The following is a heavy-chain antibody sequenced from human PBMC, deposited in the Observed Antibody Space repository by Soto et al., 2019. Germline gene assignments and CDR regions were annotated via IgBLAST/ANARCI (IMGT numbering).Heavy chain of an antibody. V-gene: IGHV3-53*01. CDR1: GFTVSSNY. J-gene: IGHJ6*02. CDR3: ARDTIAAADPYYYYGMDV. CDR2: IYSGGST. D-gene: IGHD6-13*01. Sequence: PGGSLRLSCAASGFTVSSNYMSWVRQAPGKGLEWVSVIYSGGSTYYADSVKGRFTISRDNSKNTLYLQMNSLRAEDTAVYYCARDTIAAADPYYYYGMDVWGQGTTVTVSS.